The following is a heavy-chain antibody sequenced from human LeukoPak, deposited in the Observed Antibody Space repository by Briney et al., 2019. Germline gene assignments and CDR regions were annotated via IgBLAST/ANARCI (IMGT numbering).Heavy chain of an antibody. CDR3: ARGGSYVHY. CDR2: INSGGSAI. J-gene: IGHJ4*02. D-gene: IGHD1-26*01. CDR1: GFTFNSYE. V-gene: IGHV3-48*03. Sequence: PGGSLRLSCAASGFTFNSYEVNCVRQAPGKGLEWVSYINSGGSAIYYADSVKGRFTISRDNAKNSLYLQMNSLRADDTAVYYCARGGSYVHYWGQGTLVTVSS.